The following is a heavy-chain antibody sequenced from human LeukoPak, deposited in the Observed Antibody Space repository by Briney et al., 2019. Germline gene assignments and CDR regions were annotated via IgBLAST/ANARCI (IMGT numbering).Heavy chain of an antibody. J-gene: IGHJ4*02. CDR3: AKFNTRYFDY. V-gene: IGHV3-30-3*02. CDR1: GFTFSSYA. CDR2: ISYDGSNK. Sequence: GGSLRLSCAASGFTFSSYAMHWVRQAPGKGLEWVAVISYDGSNKYYADSVKGRFTISRDNSKNTLYLQMNSLRAEDTAVYYCAKFNTRYFDYWGQGTLVTVSS.